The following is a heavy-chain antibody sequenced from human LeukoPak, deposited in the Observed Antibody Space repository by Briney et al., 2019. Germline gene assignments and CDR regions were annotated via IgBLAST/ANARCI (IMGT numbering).Heavy chain of an antibody. Sequence: ASVKVSCKASGYTLTELSMHWVRQAPGKGLEWMGGFDPEDGETIYAQKFQGRVTMTEDTSTDTAYMELSSLRSEDTAVYYCATRRDYYDSSGYYGYWGQGTLVTVSS. D-gene: IGHD3-22*01. CDR2: FDPEDGET. V-gene: IGHV1-24*01. J-gene: IGHJ4*02. CDR1: GYTLTELS. CDR3: ATRRDYYDSSGYYGY.